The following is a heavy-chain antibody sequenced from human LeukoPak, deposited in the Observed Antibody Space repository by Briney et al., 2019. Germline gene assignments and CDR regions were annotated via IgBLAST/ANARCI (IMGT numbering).Heavy chain of an antibody. V-gene: IGHV1-8*01. J-gene: IGHJ4*02. CDR2: MNPNSGDT. D-gene: IGHD6-19*01. CDR1: GYTFTSYD. Sequence: GASVTVSCKASGYTFTSYDINWLRQATGQGLEWMGWMNPNSGDTGYAQKFQGRVTMTRNTSINTAYMELSSLRSEDTAVYYCARALSGCILCFDYWGQGSLVTVSS. CDR3: ARALSGCILCFDY.